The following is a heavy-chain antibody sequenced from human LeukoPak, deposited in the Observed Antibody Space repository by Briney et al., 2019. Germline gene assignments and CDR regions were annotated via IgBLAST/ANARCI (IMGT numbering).Heavy chain of an antibody. CDR2: IKSKTDGGTT. CDR1: GFTFSNAW. V-gene: IGHV3-15*01. CDR3: TTSDYGDEYPYYFDY. Sequence: PGGSLRLSCAASGFTFSNAWMSWVRQAPGKGLEWVGRIKSKTDGGTTDYAAPVKGRFTISRDDSKNTLYLQMNSLKTEDTAVYYCTTSDYGDEYPYYFDYWGQGTLVTVSS. J-gene: IGHJ4*02. D-gene: IGHD4-17*01.